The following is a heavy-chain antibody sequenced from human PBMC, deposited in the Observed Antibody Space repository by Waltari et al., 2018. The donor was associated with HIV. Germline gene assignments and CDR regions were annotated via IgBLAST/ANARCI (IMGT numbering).Heavy chain of an antibody. V-gene: IGHV4-61*02. CDR3: ARVGTYYSDSSDYYYPLWYFDL. Sequence: QVQLQESGPGLVKPSQTLSLTCTVSGGSISSGYYYWSWLRQPAGKGLEWIGRIYTSGSTNDNPSLKSRVTISVDTSKNQFSLRLSSVTAADTAVYYCARVGTYYSDSSDYYYPLWYFDLWGRGTLVTVSS. J-gene: IGHJ2*01. D-gene: IGHD3-22*01. CDR1: GGSISSGYYY. CDR2: IYTSGST.